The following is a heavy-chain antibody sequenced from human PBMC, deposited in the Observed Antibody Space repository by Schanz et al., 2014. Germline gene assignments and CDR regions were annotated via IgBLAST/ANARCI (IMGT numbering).Heavy chain of an antibody. Sequence: EVQLVESGGGLVQPGGSLRLSCAASGFTFSAYAMTWVRQIPGKGLEWVSAISASGGTTYYADSVKGRFTISRDNSKYTVYLQMNSLRADDTAVYYCAKGPYYYYYMDVWGNGTTVTVSS. CDR1: GFTFSAYA. CDR3: AKGPYYYYYMDV. J-gene: IGHJ6*03. V-gene: IGHV3-23*04. CDR2: ISASGGTT.